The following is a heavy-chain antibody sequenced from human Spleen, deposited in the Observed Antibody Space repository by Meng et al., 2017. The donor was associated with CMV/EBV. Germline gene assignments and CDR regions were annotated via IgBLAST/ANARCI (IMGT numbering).Heavy chain of an antibody. V-gene: IGHV1-46*01. CDR2: INPSGGST. CDR1: GYTFTSYG. CDR3: AREGYDFWSGYYPTYYYYYGMDV. Sequence: ASVKVSCKASGYTFTSYGISWVRQAPGQGLEWMGIINPSGGSTSYAQKFQGRVTMTRDTSTSTVYMELSSLRSEDTAVYYCAREGYDFWSGYYPTYYYYYGMDVWGQGTTVTVSS. J-gene: IGHJ6*02. D-gene: IGHD3-3*01.